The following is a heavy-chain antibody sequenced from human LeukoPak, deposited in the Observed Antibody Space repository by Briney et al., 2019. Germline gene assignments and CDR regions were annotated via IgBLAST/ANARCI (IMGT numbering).Heavy chain of an antibody. V-gene: IGHV4-39*07. Sequence: PSQTLSLTCTVSGGSISSGGYYWSWIRQPPGKGLEWIGNIYHSGSTYYNPSLKSRVTISVDTSKNQFSLKLSSVTAADTAVYYCATERPRYDSYCGGGSCGFDPWGQGTLVTVSS. CDR1: GGSISSGGYY. CDR2: IYHSGST. J-gene: IGHJ5*02. CDR3: ATERPRYDSYCGGGSCGFDP. D-gene: IGHD2-15*01.